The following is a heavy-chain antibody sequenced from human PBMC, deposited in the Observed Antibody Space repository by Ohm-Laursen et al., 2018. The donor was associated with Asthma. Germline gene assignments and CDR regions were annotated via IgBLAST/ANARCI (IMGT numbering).Heavy chain of an antibody. CDR1: GDSISSGNNY. V-gene: IGHV4-31*03. J-gene: IGHJ4*02. Sequence: TLSLTCTVSGDSISSGNNYWSWIRQHPGKGLEWIGYIYYSGVTYSNPSLRSRVSISVDTSKNQFSLNLTPVTAADTAVYYCAGGTFYYESTGYYFFDHWGQGALVTVSS. CDR2: IYYSGVT. D-gene: IGHD3-22*01. CDR3: AGGTFYYESTGYYFFDH.